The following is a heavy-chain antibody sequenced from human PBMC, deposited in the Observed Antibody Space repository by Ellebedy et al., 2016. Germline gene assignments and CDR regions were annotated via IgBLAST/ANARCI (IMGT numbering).Heavy chain of an antibody. CDR2: INPSGGST. J-gene: IGHJ6*02. Sequence: ASVKVSCXASGYTFTSYYMHWVRQAPGQGLEWMGIINPSGGSTSYAQKFQGRVTMTTDTSTSTAYMELRSLRSDDTAVYYCARRGMKWELIDYYYGMDVWGQGTTVTVSS. V-gene: IGHV1-46*01. D-gene: IGHD1-26*01. CDR1: GYTFTSYY. CDR3: ARRGMKWELIDYYYGMDV.